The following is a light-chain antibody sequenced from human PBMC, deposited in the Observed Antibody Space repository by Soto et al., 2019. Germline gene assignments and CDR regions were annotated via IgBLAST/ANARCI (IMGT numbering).Light chain of an antibody. J-gene: IGKJ5*01. CDR3: QQLNSYPLT. CDR2: AAS. Sequence: QLTQSTSFLAASVGDRVTITCPATQAISNYLAWYQQKPGKAPNLLIYAASTLQSGVPSRFSGSGSGTEFTLTIRSLQPEDFATYYCQQLNSYPLTFGQGTRLEIK. V-gene: IGKV1-9*01. CDR1: QAISNY.